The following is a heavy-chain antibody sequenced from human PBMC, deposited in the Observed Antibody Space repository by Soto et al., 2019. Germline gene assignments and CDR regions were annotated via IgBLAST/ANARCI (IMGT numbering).Heavy chain of an antibody. CDR3: AHSRCGGDCLQSSSSHYYYGMDV. V-gene: IGHV2-5*02. CDR2: IYWDDDK. Sequence: QITLKESGPTLVRPTQTLTLTCTFSGFSLSTSGVGVGWIRQPPGKALEWLALIYWDDDKRYSPSLKSRLTITQDASKNQVVLTTTNMDPVDTATYYCAHSRCGGDCLQSSSSHYYYGMDVWGQGTTVTVSS. J-gene: IGHJ6*02. CDR1: GFSLSTSGVG. D-gene: IGHD2-21*02.